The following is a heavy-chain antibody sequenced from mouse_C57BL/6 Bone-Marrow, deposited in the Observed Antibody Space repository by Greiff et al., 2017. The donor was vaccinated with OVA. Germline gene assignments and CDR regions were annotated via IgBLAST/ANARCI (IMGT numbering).Heavy chain of an antibody. CDR1: GYAFSSSW. Sequence: VQLQQSGPELVKPGASVKISCKASGYAFSSSWMNWVKQRPGKGLEWIGRIYPGDGDTNYNAKFKGKATLTADKSSSTAYMRLSSLTSEDSAVYVCARRGRLTFFDYWGQGTTLTVSS. CDR3: ARRGRLTFFDY. J-gene: IGHJ2*01. CDR2: IYPGDGDT. V-gene: IGHV1-82*01.